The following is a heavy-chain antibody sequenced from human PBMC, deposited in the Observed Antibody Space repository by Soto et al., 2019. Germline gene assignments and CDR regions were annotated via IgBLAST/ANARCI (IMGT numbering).Heavy chain of an antibody. CDR3: ARQIGDDPFDV. CDR2: IYRTGST. Sequence: GSIINFYWNRIRQSPGKGLEWIGYIYRTGSTHYNPSLNSRVAISLDTSRNKSSLKLNSVTAADTAVYFCARQIGDDPFDVWGQGTMVTVSS. V-gene: IGHV4-59*01. CDR1: GSIINFY. J-gene: IGHJ3*01. D-gene: IGHD3-3*01.